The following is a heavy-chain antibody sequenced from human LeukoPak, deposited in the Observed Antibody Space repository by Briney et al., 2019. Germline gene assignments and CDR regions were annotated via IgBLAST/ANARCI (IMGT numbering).Heavy chain of an antibody. J-gene: IGHJ4*02. CDR1: GGTFSGYA. CDR2: IIPIFGTA. CDR3: AREKSHGVIDY. V-gene: IGHV1-69*13. D-gene: IGHD3-16*02. Sequence: ASVKVSCKASGGTFSGYAISWVRQAPGQGLEWMGGIIPIFGTANYAQKFQGRVTITADESTSTAYMELSSLRSEDTAVYYCAREKSHGVIDYWGQGTLVTVSS.